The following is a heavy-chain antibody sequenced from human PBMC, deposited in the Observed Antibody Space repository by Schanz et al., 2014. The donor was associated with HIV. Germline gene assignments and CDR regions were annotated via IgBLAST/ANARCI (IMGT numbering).Heavy chain of an antibody. J-gene: IGHJ6*02. V-gene: IGHV3-23*01. D-gene: IGHD1-26*01. CDR1: GFTFYTYA. CDR3: AREREESIAYYYYGMDV. CDR2: ISATGGST. Sequence: EVQLLESGGGLVQPGGSLRLSCAVSGFTFYTYAMTWVRQAPGKGLEWVSAISATGGSTYYADSVKGRFTISRDNSKNTLYLQMNSLRAEDTAVYYCAREREESIAYYYYGMDVWGQGTAVTVSS.